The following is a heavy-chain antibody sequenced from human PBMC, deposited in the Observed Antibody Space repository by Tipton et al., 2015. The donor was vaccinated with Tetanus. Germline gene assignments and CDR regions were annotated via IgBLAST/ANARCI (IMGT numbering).Heavy chain of an antibody. CDR1: GYTFTSYG. V-gene: IGHV1-18*01. CDR3: ARDSLDYDSSGYYYYYGMDV. D-gene: IGHD3-22*01. CDR2: ISAYNGNT. J-gene: IGHJ6*02. Sequence: VQSGAEVKKPGASVKVSCKASGYTFTSYGISWVRQAPGQGLEWMGWISAYNGNTNYAQKLQGRVTMTTDTSTSTAYMELRSLRSDDTAVYYCARDSLDYDSSGYYYYYGMDVWGQGTTVTVSS.